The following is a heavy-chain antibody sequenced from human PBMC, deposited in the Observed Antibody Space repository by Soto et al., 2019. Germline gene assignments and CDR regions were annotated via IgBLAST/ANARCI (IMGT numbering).Heavy chain of an antibody. CDR3: AKSGQHHFGRYFDY. Sequence: EVQLLESGGGLVQPGGSLRLSCAASGFIFSSYAMSWVRQAPGKGLEWVSSISGSGGSTSYADSVKGRFTISGDNSKNTLTLQMNSLRAEDTAIYYCAKSGQHHFGRYFDYWGQGTLVTVSS. CDR1: GFIFSSYA. J-gene: IGHJ4*02. D-gene: IGHD3-3*01. CDR2: ISGSGGST. V-gene: IGHV3-23*01.